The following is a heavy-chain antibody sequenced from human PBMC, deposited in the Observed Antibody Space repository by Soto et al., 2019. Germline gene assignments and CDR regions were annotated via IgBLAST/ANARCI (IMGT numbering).Heavy chain of an antibody. Sequence: KLCSKAPGGTFGSYTGCWARQSPGQGLEWMGRIIPILGIANYAQKFQGRVTITADKSTSTAYMELSSLRSEDTAVYYCAGWGTYGALDAFDIWGQGTMVTVSS. CDR2: IIPILGIA. J-gene: IGHJ3*02. V-gene: IGHV1-69*02. CDR3: AGWGTYGALDAFDI. CDR1: GGTFGSYT. D-gene: IGHD3-16*01.